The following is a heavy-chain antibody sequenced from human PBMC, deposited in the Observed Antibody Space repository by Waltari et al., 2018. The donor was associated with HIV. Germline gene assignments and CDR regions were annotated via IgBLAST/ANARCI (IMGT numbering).Heavy chain of an antibody. Sequence: QVYLMEPGRGVVQPGGSLKLSCAASAVTFSSYGMHWGRQAPGKGLEWVAVIWSDGYNKFYADSVRGRFTFSRDNSKYTLSLQMNSLRAEDTALYYCVKERGPFNGFDIWGQGTMVNVSS. J-gene: IGHJ3*02. CDR3: VKERGPFNGFDI. D-gene: IGHD3-16*01. CDR1: AVTFSSYG. CDR2: IWSDGYNK. V-gene: IGHV3-33*06.